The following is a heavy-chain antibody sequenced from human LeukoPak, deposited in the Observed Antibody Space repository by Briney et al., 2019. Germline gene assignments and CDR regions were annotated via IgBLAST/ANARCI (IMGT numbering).Heavy chain of an antibody. D-gene: IGHD5-18*01. CDR3: TRGRLSGYSYGYYFDY. CDR1: GFTFYDYA. V-gene: IGHV3-9*01. Sequence: GRSLRLSCTASGFTFYDYAIHWVRHTPGKGLEWVSGISWNSGNINYADSVKGRFTISRDNAKNSLYLQMNSLRPDDTAFYYCTRGRLSGYSYGYYFDYWGQGTSVTVSS. J-gene: IGHJ4*02. CDR2: ISWNSGNI.